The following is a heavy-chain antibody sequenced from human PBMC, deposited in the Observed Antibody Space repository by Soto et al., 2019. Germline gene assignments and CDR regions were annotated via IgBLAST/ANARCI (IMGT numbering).Heavy chain of an antibody. Sequence: QVPLVQSGGGVVQPGRSLRLSWAVSGFTFSSYSMHWVRQAPGKGLEWVAVISFDGSVKYHADSVKGRFSISRDNSKNTLYLQMNSLRPEDTAVYYCARDRSGIRAEHFQHWGQGTLVTVSP. CDR2: ISFDGSVK. D-gene: IGHD2-21*02. V-gene: IGHV3-30-3*01. CDR3: ARDRSGIRAEHFQH. J-gene: IGHJ1*01. CDR1: GFTFSSYS.